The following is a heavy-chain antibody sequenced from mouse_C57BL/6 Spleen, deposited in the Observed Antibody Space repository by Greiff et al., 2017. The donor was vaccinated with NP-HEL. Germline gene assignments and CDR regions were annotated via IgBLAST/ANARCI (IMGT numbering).Heavy chain of an antibody. CDR1: GYTFTSYW. CDR2: IDPSDSYT. J-gene: IGHJ4*01. CDR3: ARKYYGSSYYAMDY. V-gene: IGHV1-69*01. D-gene: IGHD1-1*01. Sequence: VQLQQSGAELVMPGASVKLSCKASGYTFTSYWMHWVKQRPGQGLEWIGEIDPSDSYTNYNQKFKGKSTLTVDKSSSTAYMQLSSLTSEDSAVYYCARKYYGSSYYAMDYWGQRTSVTVSS.